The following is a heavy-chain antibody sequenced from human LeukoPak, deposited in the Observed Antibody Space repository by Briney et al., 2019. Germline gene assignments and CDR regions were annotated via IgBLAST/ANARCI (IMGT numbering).Heavy chain of an antibody. D-gene: IGHD2-2*01. CDR3: AKWVEDIVVVPAARGFNY. J-gene: IGHJ4*02. CDR2: ISSSGGGT. V-gene: IGHV3-23*01. Sequence: TGGSLRLSCAASGFTFSSHAMNWVRQAPGKGLEWVSAISSSGGGTYYADSVKGRFTISRDNSKNTLYLQMNSLRAEDTAVYYCAKWVEDIVVVPAARGFNYWGQGTLVTVSS. CDR1: GFTFSSHA.